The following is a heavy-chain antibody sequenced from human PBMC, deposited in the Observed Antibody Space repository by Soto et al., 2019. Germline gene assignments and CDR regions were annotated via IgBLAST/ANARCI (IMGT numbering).Heavy chain of an antibody. V-gene: IGHV1-46*01. CDR2: INPSGGST. CDR3: ARTAEIVVVPAALYNYYGVDV. Sequence: GASVKVSCKASGYTFTSYYMHWVRQAPGQGLEWMGIINPSGGSTSYAQKFQGRVTMTRDTSTSTVYMELSSLRSEDTAVYYCARTAEIVVVPAALYNYYGVDVWGQGTTVTVSS. D-gene: IGHD2-2*01. CDR1: GYTFTSYY. J-gene: IGHJ6*02.